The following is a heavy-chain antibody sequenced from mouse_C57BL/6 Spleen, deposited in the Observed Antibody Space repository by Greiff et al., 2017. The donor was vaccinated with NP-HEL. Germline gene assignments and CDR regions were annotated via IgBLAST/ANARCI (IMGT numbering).Heavy chain of an antibody. Sequence: EVQVVESGGDLVKPGGSLKLSCAASGFTFSSYGMSWVRQTPDKRLEWVATISSGGSYTYYPDSVKGRFTISRDKAKHTLYLQMSSLKSEDTAMYYCARRWDDYAMDYWGQGTSVTVSS. J-gene: IGHJ4*01. V-gene: IGHV5-6*01. CDR3: ARRWDDYAMDY. CDR2: ISSGGSYT. D-gene: IGHD4-1*01. CDR1: GFTFSSYG.